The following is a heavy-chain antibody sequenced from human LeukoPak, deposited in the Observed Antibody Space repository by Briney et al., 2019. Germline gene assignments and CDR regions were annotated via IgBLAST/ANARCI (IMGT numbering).Heavy chain of an antibody. V-gene: IGHV3-21*01. J-gene: IGHJ6*03. D-gene: IGHD3-22*01. CDR2: TSSSSSYI. CDR3: ARAGVVVVITPFYYYMDV. Sequence: GGSLGLSCAASGFTLSIYAMSWVRQTPGKGLEWVAATSSSSSYIYYADSVKGRFTISRDNAKNSLYLQMNSLRAEDTAVYYCARAGVVVVITPFYYYMDVWGKGTTVTVSS. CDR1: GFTLSIYA.